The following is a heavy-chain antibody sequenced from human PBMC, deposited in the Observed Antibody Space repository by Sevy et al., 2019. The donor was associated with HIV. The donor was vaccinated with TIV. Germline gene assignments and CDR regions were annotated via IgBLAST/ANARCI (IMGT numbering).Heavy chain of an antibody. D-gene: IGHD2-15*01. CDR1: GFTFSSYW. Sequence: GGSLRLSCAASGFTFSSYWMSWVRQAPGKGLEWVANIKQDGSEKYYVDSVKGRFTISRDKAKNSLYLQMNSLRAEDTAVYYCARAESYCSGGSCYGMDVWGQGTTVTVSS. V-gene: IGHV3-7*01. CDR2: IKQDGSEK. CDR3: ARAESYCSGGSCYGMDV. J-gene: IGHJ6*02.